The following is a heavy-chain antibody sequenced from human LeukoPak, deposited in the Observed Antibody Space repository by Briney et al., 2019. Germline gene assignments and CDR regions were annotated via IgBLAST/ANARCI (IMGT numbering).Heavy chain of an antibody. J-gene: IGHJ4*02. CDR3: AKFYRATRGACDS. CDR2: ISGSDGST. Sequence: GSLRLSCAASGFSFSSFGMSWVRQAPGKGLEWVSRISGSDGSTDYADSVKGRFTISRDNSKNTLCLQMNSLRAEDTAIYYCAKFYRATRGACDSWGQGTLVTVSS. D-gene: IGHD2-21*02. V-gene: IGHV3-23*01. CDR1: GFSFSSFG.